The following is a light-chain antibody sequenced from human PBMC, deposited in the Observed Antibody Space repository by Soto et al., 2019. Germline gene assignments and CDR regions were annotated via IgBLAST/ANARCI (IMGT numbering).Light chain of an antibody. Sequence: EIVLTQSPGTLSLSPGERATLSCRASQSVSTSHLAWYQQKPGQSPRLLIYGASSRASGIPDRFSGSGSGTDFTITITRLEPEDFAVYYCQQRGGSPSFGGGTKVEIK. CDR2: GAS. CDR1: QSVSTSH. CDR3: QQRGGSPS. V-gene: IGKV3-20*01. J-gene: IGKJ4*01.